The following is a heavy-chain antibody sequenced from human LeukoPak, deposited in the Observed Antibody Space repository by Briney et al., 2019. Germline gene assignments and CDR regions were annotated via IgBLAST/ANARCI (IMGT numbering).Heavy chain of an antibody. Sequence: PSEALSLTCAVYGGSFSGYYWSWIRQPPGKGLEWIGQINHSGSTNYNPSLQSRATISVGTSKTQFSLKLRSVTAADTAVYYCARGGGSYDYVWGSYRPYYFDYWGQGTLVTVSS. CDR2: INHSGST. J-gene: IGHJ4*02. CDR1: GGSFSGYY. D-gene: IGHD3-16*02. V-gene: IGHV4-34*01. CDR3: ARGGGSYDYVWGSYRPYYFDY.